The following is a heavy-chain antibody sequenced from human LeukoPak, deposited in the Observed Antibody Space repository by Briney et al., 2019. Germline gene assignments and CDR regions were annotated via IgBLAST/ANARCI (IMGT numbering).Heavy chain of an antibody. J-gene: IGHJ4*02. CDR1: GGSFSGYY. CDR2: MNPSGST. Sequence: PSETLSLTCAVYGGSFSGYYWTWIRQTPGKGLEWIGEMNPSGSTNYNPSLKSRVTISVDTSKNQFSLKLSSVTAADTAVYYCAREPYYYGSGSYYSFDYWGQGTLVTVSS. CDR3: AREPYYYGSGSYYSFDY. D-gene: IGHD3-10*01. V-gene: IGHV4-34*01.